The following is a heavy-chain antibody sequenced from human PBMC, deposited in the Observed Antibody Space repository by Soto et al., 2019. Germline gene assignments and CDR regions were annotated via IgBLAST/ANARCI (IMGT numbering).Heavy chain of an antibody. V-gene: IGHV1-18*04. D-gene: IGHD2-15*01. CDR2: ISAYNGNT. CDR1: GYTFTVYY. Sequence: GASVKVSCKASGYTFTVYYMHWVRQAPGQGLEWMGWISAYNGNTNYAQKLQGRVTMTTDTSASTAYMELRSLRSDDTAAYYCARGLRGSVVVVTAPDYWGQGTLVTVSS. J-gene: IGHJ4*02. CDR3: ARGLRGSVVVVTAPDY.